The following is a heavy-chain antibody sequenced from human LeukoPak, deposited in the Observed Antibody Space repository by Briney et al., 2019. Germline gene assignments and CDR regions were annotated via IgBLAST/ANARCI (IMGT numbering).Heavy chain of an antibody. CDR2: ISSSGTTI. Sequence: PGGSLRLSCAASGFTFSTYEMTWVRQAPGKGLEWVSYISSSGTTIYYADSVKGRLTISRDNAKNSLYLQMNSLRAEDTAVYYCARGAAVALDYWGQGTLVTVSS. CDR3: ARGAAVALDY. CDR1: GFTFSTYE. V-gene: IGHV3-48*03. J-gene: IGHJ4*02. D-gene: IGHD6-19*01.